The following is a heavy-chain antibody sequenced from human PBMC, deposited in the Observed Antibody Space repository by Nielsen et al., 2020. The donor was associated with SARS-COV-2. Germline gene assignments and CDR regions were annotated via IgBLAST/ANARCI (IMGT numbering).Heavy chain of an antibody. CDR2: IYYSGST. CDR3: ARETAMVRGVTTRTHYYYGMDV. V-gene: IGHV4-31*02. D-gene: IGHD3-10*01. Sequence: WIRQPPGKGLEWIGYIYYSGSTYYNPSLKSRVTISVDTSKNQFSLKLSSVTAADTAVYYCARETAMVRGVTTRTHYYYGMDVWGQGTTVTVSS. J-gene: IGHJ6*02.